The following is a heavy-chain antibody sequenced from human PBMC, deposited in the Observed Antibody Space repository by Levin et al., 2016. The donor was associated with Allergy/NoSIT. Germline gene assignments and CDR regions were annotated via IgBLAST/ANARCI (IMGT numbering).Heavy chain of an antibody. Sequence: RQAPGKGLEWIGYIYYSGSTNYNPSLKSRVTISVDTSKNQFSLKLSSVTAADTAVYYCARVAMMEGAYYDSSGYYPYYFDYRGQGTLVTVSS. J-gene: IGHJ4*02. V-gene: IGHV4-59*01. CDR2: IYYSGST. D-gene: IGHD3-22*01. CDR3: ARVAMMEGAYYDSSGYYPYYFDY.